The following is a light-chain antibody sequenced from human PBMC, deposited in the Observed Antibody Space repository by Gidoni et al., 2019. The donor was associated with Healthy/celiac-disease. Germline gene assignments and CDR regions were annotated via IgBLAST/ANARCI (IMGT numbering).Light chain of an antibody. J-gene: IGKJ2*01. V-gene: IGKV1-39*01. CDR3: QQSYSTPRYT. Sequence: DIQMTQSPSSLSASVGDRVTITCRASQSISSYLNWYQQKPGKAPKLLIYAASSLQSGVPSRFSGSGSGTDFTLTIRRLPPEYFSTYYCQQSYSTPRYTFGQGTKLEIK. CDR2: AAS. CDR1: QSISSY.